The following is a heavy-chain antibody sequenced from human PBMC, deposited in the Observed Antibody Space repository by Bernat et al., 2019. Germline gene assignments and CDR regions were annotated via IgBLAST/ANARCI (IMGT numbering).Heavy chain of an antibody. CDR2: ISSNGGST. Sequence: EVQLVESGGGLVQPGGSLRLSCAASGFTFSSYAMHWVRQAPGKALEYVSAISSNGGSTYYANSVKGRFTISRDNSKNTLYLQMGSLRAEDMAVYYCARDRVFDYWGQGTLVTVSS. J-gene: IGHJ4*02. CDR1: GFTFSSYA. D-gene: IGHD3-10*01. V-gene: IGHV3-64*01. CDR3: ARDRVFDY.